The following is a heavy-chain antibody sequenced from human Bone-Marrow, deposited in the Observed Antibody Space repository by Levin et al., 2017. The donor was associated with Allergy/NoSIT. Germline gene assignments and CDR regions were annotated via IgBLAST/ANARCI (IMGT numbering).Heavy chain of an antibody. D-gene: IGHD6-6*01. V-gene: IGHV4-39*07. CDR3: ARVPSMTPDFYDY. J-gene: IGHJ4*02. CDR2: VDYRGIT. Sequence: PSETLSLTCAVSGGSISSSSYSWAWIRQSPGKGLEWIVSVDYRGITYYNPSLKSRVTISRDTSRDQFSLKLSSVTAADAAVYYCARVPSMTPDFYDYWGQGTLVTVSS. CDR1: GGSISSSSYS.